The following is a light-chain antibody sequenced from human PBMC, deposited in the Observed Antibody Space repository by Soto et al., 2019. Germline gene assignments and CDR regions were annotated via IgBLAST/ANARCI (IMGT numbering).Light chain of an antibody. CDR2: GDT. J-gene: IGLJ1*01. CDR3: QSYDLSLSTPDV. V-gene: IGLV1-40*01. Sequence: QSVLTQPPSVSGAPGQRITISCTGSRSNIGAGYEVHWYQQLPGTAPKLLIYGDTNRPSGVPDRFSGSKSGTSASLAITGLQAEDEADYYCQSYDLSLSTPDVFGTGTKLTVL. CDR1: RSNIGAGYE.